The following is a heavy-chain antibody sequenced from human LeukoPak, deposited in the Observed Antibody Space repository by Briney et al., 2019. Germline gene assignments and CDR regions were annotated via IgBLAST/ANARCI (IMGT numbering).Heavy chain of an antibody. J-gene: IGHJ4*02. CDR2: IYTSGST. CDR1: GGSFSIYY. V-gene: IGHV4-4*07. CDR3: AKSGGYGLIDY. D-gene: IGHD1-26*01. Sequence: SETLSLTCTVSGGSFSIYYWSWIRQPAGRGLEWIGRIYTSGSTNYIPSLKSRVTMSVDTSKNQFSLRLKSVTAADTAMYYCAKSGGYGLIDYWGQGTLVTVSS.